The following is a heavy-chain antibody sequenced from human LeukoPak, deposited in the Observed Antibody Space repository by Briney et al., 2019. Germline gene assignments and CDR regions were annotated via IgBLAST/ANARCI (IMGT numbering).Heavy chain of an antibody. D-gene: IGHD2-2*01. J-gene: IGHJ6*03. CDR3: ARIVVPAAYYYYYYMDV. CDR1: GFTFSSYS. CDR2: ISSSSSYI. V-gene: IGHV3-21*01. Sequence: PGGSLRLSCAASGFTFSSYSMNWVRQAPGKGLEWVSSISSSSSYIYYADSVKGRFTISRDNAKKSLYLQMNSLRAEDTAVYYCARIVVPAAYYYYYYMDVWGKGTTVTVSS.